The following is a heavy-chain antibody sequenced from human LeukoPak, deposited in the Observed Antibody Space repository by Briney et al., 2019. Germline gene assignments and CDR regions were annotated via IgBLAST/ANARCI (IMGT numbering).Heavy chain of an antibody. Sequence: PSETLSLTCAVYGGSFSGYYWSWIRQPPGKGLEWIGEINHSGSTNYNPSLKSRVTISVDTSKNQFSLKLSSVTAADTAVYYCARAYSSGWGYFDYWGQGTLVTVSS. D-gene: IGHD6-19*01. J-gene: IGHJ4*02. CDR1: GGSFSGYY. CDR2: INHSGST. V-gene: IGHV4-34*01. CDR3: ARAYSSGWGYFDY.